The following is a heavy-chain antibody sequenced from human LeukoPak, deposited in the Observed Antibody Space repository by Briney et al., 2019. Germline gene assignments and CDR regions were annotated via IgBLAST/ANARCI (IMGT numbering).Heavy chain of an antibody. Sequence: GASVKVSCKASGYTFSNFGISWVRQAPGQGLEWMGWISGNNDNPNYGQKFQGRFTVTSDSSTRTAYMELKRLRSDDTAVYYCARYGTSTDDYWGPGTLVTVSS. D-gene: IGHD2-2*01. J-gene: IGHJ4*02. CDR3: ARYGTSTDDY. CDR1: GYTFSNFG. V-gene: IGHV1-18*01. CDR2: ISGNNDNP.